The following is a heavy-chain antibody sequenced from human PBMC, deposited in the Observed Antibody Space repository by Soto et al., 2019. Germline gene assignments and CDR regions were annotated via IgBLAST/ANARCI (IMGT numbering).Heavy chain of an antibody. J-gene: IGHJ4*02. CDR2: IYYSGST. CDR3: ARIPIMITFGGVIVPYYFDY. CDR1: GGSISSYY. V-gene: IGHV4-59*08. D-gene: IGHD3-16*02. Sequence: TSETLSLTCTVSGGSISSYYWSWIRQPPGKGLECIGYIYYSGSTNYNPSLKSRVTISVDTSKNQFSLKLSSVTAADTAVYYCARIPIMITFGGVIVPYYFDYWGQGTLVTVSS.